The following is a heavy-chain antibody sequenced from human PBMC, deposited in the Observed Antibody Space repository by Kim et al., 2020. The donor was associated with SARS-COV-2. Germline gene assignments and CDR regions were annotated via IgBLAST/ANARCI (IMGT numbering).Heavy chain of an antibody. J-gene: IGHJ4*02. CDR3: AKDRMVVVTAIPYYFDY. V-gene: IGHV3-23*01. Sequence: VKGRFTISRDNSKNTLYRQMNSLRAEDTAVYYCAKDRMVVVTAIPYYFDYWGQGTLVTVSS. D-gene: IGHD2-21*02.